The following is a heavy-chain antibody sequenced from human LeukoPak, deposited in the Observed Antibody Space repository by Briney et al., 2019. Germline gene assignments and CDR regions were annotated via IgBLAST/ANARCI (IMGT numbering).Heavy chain of an antibody. J-gene: IGHJ6*03. CDR1: AFNFGVYG. CDR3: TRDLYYEILTGFGNYYYYMDV. CDR2: IRSKAYGGTT. Sequence: GGSLRLSCTASAFNFGVYGMSWMRQARGKGLEWVGFIRSKAYGGTTEYAASVKGRFTISRDDSKSIAYLQMSSLKTEDTAVYYCTRDLYYEILTGFGNYYYYMDVWGKGTTVTVSS. D-gene: IGHD3-9*01. V-gene: IGHV3-49*03.